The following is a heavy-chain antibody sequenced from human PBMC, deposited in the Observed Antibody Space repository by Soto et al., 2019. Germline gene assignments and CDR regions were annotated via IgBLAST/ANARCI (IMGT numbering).Heavy chain of an antibody. V-gene: IGHV3-23*01. J-gene: IGHJ4*02. Sequence: EVQLLESGGGLVQPGGSLRLSCAASGFTFSSYAMSWVRQAPGKGLEWVSAISGSGGSTYYADSVKGRFTISRDNSKNTLYLQMNSLRAEDTAVYYCAKDAPTYYYDSSGYYYTSDYFDYWGQGTLVTVSS. CDR3: AKDAPTYYYDSSGYYYTSDYFDY. D-gene: IGHD3-22*01. CDR2: ISGSGGST. CDR1: GFTFSSYA.